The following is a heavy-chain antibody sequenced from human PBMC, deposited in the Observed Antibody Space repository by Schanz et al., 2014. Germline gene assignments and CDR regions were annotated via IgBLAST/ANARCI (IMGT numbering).Heavy chain of an antibody. CDR3: ARDRVYSYGLPADY. V-gene: IGHV1-2*06. D-gene: IGHD5-18*01. CDR2: INPNSGGT. Sequence: QVQLVQSGAEVKKPGATVKVSCKASGYTFNGYQMHWVRQAPGQGLEWMGRINPNSGGTNYAQKFQGRVTVTSDTSIRTVYMELSSLRSEDTAVYYCARDRVYSYGLPADYWGQGTLVTVSS. J-gene: IGHJ4*02. CDR1: GYTFNGYQ.